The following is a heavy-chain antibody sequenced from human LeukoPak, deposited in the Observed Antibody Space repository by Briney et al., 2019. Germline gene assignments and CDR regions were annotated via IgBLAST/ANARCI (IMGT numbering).Heavy chain of an antibody. CDR2: IYSGGRT. V-gene: IGHV3-53*01. D-gene: IGHD5-12*01. Sequence: GGSLRLSCAASGFTLSSNYMSWVRQAPGKGLEWVSVIYSGGRTYYADSVKGRFTISRDNAKSLVYLQLNSLRAEDTAVYYCARVEASGYDYGAFDYWGQGTLVTVSS. CDR1: GFTLSSNY. CDR3: ARVEASGYDYGAFDY. J-gene: IGHJ4*02.